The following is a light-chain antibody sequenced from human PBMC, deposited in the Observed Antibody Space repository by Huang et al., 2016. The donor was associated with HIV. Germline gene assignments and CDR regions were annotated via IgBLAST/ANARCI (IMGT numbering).Light chain of an antibody. CDR3: QQYYKLYT. V-gene: IGKV3-15*01. Sequence: IVMTQSPGTLSVSPGDRATLSCRASQSVGSTLAWYQQKPGQSPRLLVYGASTRATGIPARFSGSGSGTEFPLTISSLQSEDFAVYYCQQYYKLYTFGQGTKLEIK. J-gene: IGKJ2*01. CDR2: GAS. CDR1: QSVGST.